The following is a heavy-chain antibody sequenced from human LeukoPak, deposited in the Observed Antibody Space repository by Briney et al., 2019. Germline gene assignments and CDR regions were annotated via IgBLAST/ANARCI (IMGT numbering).Heavy chain of an antibody. CDR2: ISAYNGNT. Sequence: ASVKVSCKASGYTFTSYGISWVRQAPGQGLEWMGWISAYNGNTNYAQKLQGRVTMTTDTSTSTAYVELRSLRSDDTAVYYCARDRDGGWLVRQGRAFDIWGQGTMVTVSS. CDR3: ARDRDGGWLVRQGRAFDI. D-gene: IGHD6-19*01. V-gene: IGHV1-18*01. CDR1: GYTFTSYG. J-gene: IGHJ3*02.